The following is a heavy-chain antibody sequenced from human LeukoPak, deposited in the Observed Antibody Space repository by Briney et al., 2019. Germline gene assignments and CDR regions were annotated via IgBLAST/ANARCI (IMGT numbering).Heavy chain of an antibody. CDR2: ISSSSSYI. J-gene: IGHJ6*02. CDR3: AGVQTVVSPMDV. CDR1: GFTFSSYS. D-gene: IGHD2-15*01. V-gene: IGHV3-21*01. Sequence: GGSLRLSCAASGFTFSSYSMNWVRQAPGKGLEWISSISSSSSYIYYADSVKGRFTISRDNAKNSLYLQMNSPRAEDTAVYYCAGVQTVVSPMDVWGQGTTVTVSS.